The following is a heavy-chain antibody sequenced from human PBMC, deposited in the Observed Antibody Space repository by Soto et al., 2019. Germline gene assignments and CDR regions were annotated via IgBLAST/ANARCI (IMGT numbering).Heavy chain of an antibody. V-gene: IGHV4-61*01. CDR1: GGSVSSGSYF. J-gene: IGHJ4*01. CDR3: ACYGSGWYDVSF. Sequence: QVQLQESGPGLVKPSETLSLTCTVSGGSVSSGSYFWSWIRQPPGKGLEWIGYIYYSGSTHYNPSPKSPGTVSEDTSKNQFSLKLTSVTAADTAVYYCACYGSGWYDVSFWRPGTLVTVSS. CDR2: IYYSGST. D-gene: IGHD6-19*01.